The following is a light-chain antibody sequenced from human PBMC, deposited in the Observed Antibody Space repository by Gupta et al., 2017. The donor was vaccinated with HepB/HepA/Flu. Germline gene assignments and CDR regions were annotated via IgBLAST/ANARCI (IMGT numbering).Light chain of an antibody. CDR2: DAS. CDR1: QSVSTY. J-gene: IGKJ1*01. Sequence: EIVFTQSPATLSLSPGERATLSCRASQSVSTYLAWYQQKPGQAPRLLIYDASNRATGIPARFSGSGSGTDFTLTINSLEPEDFAVYYCQQRSNWPPTFGQGTKVEIK. V-gene: IGKV3-11*01. CDR3: QQRSNWPPT.